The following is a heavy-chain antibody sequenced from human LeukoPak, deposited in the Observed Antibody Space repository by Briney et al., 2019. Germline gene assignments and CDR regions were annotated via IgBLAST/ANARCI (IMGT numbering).Heavy chain of an antibody. V-gene: IGHV4-4*07. CDR1: GGSISSYY. CDR2: IYTSGST. Sequence: PSETLSLTCTVSGGSISSYYWSWIRQPAGKGLEWIGRIYTSGSTNYNPSLKSRVTMSVDTSKNQFSLKLSSVTAADTAVYYCARVGRRRLDCSGGSCYDARIFDYWGQGTLVTVSS. D-gene: IGHD2-15*01. CDR3: ARVGRRRLDCSGGSCYDARIFDY. J-gene: IGHJ4*02.